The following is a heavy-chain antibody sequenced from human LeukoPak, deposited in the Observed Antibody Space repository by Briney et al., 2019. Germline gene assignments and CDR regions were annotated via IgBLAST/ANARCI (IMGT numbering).Heavy chain of an antibody. D-gene: IGHD3-10*01. CDR3: ARPLYYYGSGRGYYYMDV. J-gene: IGHJ6*03. CDR2: IYTSGST. Sequence: PSETLSLTCTVSGGSISSYYWSWIRQPAGKGLEWIGRIYTSGSTNYNPSLKSRVTISVDTSKNQFSLKLSSVTAADTAVYYCARPLYYYGSGRGYYYMDVWGKGTTVTVSS. V-gene: IGHV4-4*07. CDR1: GGSISSYY.